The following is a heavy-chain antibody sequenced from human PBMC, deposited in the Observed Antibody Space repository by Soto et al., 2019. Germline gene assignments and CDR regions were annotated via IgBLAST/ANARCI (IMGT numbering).Heavy chain of an antibody. CDR2: ISSSSSPI. V-gene: IGHV3-48*01. CDR1: GFTFISYS. CDR3: ARHPERIAQIGWFDP. J-gene: IGHJ5*02. D-gene: IGHD6-13*01. Sequence: EVQLVESGGGLVQPGGSLRLSCAASGFTFISYSMNWVRQAPGKGLEWVSYISSSSSPIYYADSVKGRFTISRDNAKNSLYLQMNSLRAEDTAVYYCARHPERIAQIGWFDPWGQGTLVTVSS.